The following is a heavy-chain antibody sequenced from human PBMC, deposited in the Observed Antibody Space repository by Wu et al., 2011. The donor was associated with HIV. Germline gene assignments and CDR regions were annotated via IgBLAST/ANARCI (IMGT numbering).Heavy chain of an antibody. CDR3: ARDDSSGWPEGFDY. J-gene: IGHJ4*02. Sequence: QIQLVQSGAEVQKPGASVTVSCKASGYTLISYGISWVRQAPGQGPEWMGWISAYNADTNYAQKFQGRVTMTADTSTSTVYMELRSLTSDDTAVYYCARDDSSGWPEGFDYWGQGTLVTVSS. CDR2: ISAYNADT. CDR1: GYTLISYG. V-gene: IGHV1-18*01. D-gene: IGHD6-19*01.